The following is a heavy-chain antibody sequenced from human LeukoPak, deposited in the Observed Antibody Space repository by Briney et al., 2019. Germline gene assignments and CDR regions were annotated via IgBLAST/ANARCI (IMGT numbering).Heavy chain of an antibody. D-gene: IGHD3-10*01. CDR3: ARATSGSYFLYY. CDR2: INPNSGGT. V-gene: IGHV1-2*02. Sequence: ASVKVSCKASGYTFTDYYMHWVRQAPGQGLEWMGWINPNSGGTNYAQKFQGRVTMTRDTSISTAYMEVSRLRSDDTAVYYCARATSGSYFLYYWGQGTLVTVSS. CDR1: GYTFTDYY. J-gene: IGHJ4*02.